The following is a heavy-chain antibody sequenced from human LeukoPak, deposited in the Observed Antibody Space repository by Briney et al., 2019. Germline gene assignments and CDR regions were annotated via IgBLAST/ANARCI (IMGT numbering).Heavy chain of an antibody. CDR2: ISRSSSSK. V-gene: IGHV3-48*02. D-gene: IGHD3-10*01. Sequence: GGSLRLSCAASGFTFSSYSMNWVRQAPGKGLEWVAYISRSSSSKHYADSVKGRFTISRDNAKNSLYLQMSSLRDEDTAVYYCVREDPSEYGSIDYRGQGTLVTVSS. CDR1: GFTFSSYS. J-gene: IGHJ4*02. CDR3: VREDPSEYGSIDY.